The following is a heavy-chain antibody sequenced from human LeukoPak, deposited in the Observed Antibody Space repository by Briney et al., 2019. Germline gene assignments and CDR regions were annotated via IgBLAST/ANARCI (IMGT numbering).Heavy chain of an antibody. Sequence: GGSLRLSCAASGFTFSSYSMNWVRQGPGKGLEWVSYISGSGSTIYYADSVKGRFTISRDNAKNSLYLQTNSLRDEDTAVYYCARGSSVADYWGQGTLVTVSS. CDR2: ISGSGSTI. CDR3: ARGSSVADY. CDR1: GFTFSSYS. D-gene: IGHD4-23*01. V-gene: IGHV3-48*02. J-gene: IGHJ4*02.